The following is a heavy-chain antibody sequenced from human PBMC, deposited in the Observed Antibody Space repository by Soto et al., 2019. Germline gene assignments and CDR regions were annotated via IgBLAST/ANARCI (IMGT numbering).Heavy chain of an antibody. CDR3: ARELRYFDWLLSGHNWFDP. Sequence: SETLSLTCAVYGGSFSGYYWSWTRQPPGKGLEWIGEINHSGSTNYNPSLKSRVTISVDTSKNQFSLKLSSVTAADTAVYYCARELRYFDWLLSGHNWFDPWGQGTLVTVSS. D-gene: IGHD3-9*01. J-gene: IGHJ5*02. V-gene: IGHV4-34*01. CDR1: GGSFSGYY. CDR2: INHSGST.